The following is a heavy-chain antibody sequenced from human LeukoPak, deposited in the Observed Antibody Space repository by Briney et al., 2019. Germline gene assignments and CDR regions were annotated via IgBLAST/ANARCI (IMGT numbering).Heavy chain of an antibody. CDR3: ARGGSGPYVGLFDV. CDR2: IIPIFGTA. CDR1: GGTFSSYA. V-gene: IGHV1-69*13. J-gene: IGHJ6*02. D-gene: IGHD4-23*01. Sequence: SMKVSCKASGGTFSSYAISWVRQAPGQGLEWMGGIIPIFGTANYAQKFQGRVTITADESTSTAYMELSSLRSEDTAVYYCARGGSGPYVGLFDVWGQGTTVTVSS.